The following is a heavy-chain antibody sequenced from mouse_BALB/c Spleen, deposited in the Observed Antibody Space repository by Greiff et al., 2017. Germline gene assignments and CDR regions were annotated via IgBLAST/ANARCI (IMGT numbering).Heavy chain of an antibody. CDR1: GYTFTSYT. CDR2: INPSSGYT. D-gene: IGHD2-4*01. CDR3: ARSTMITTRFAY. J-gene: IGHJ3*01. Sequence: VQLQQSAAELARPGASVKMSCKASGYTFTSYTMHWVKQRPGQGLEWIGYINPSSGYTEYNQKFKDKTTLTADKSSSTAYMQRSSLTSEDSAVYYCARSTMITTRFAYWGQGTLVTVSA. V-gene: IGHV1-4*02.